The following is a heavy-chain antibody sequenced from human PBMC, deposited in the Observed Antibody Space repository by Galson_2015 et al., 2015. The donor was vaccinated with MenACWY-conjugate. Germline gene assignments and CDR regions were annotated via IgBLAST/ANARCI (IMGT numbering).Heavy chain of an antibody. J-gene: IGHJ4*02. V-gene: IGHV3-73*01. CDR1: GFSFSDSA. Sequence: SLRLSCAASGFSFSDSAMHWVRQASGKELEWVGRIRSKRNNYATTYAATVQGRITISRDESDRMAYLHMNSLKTAVTAIYYCTTQSPLIFGHWGQGALVSVSS. CDR2: IRSKRNNYAT. CDR3: TTQSPLIFGH.